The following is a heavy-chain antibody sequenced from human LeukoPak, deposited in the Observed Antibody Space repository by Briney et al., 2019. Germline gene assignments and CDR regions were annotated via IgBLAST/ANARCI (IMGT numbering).Heavy chain of an antibody. CDR3: AKTRGSGDWTFDS. J-gene: IGHJ4*02. Sequence: GGSLRLSCAASGFTFSSYAMSWVRQAPGKGLEWVSAMSGSGGSEYYADSVKGRFTISRDNSKNTLYLQMNSLRADDTAVYFCAKTRGSGDWTFDSWGQGTLVTVSS. V-gene: IGHV3-23*01. CDR1: GFTFSSYA. D-gene: IGHD2-21*02. CDR2: MSGSGGSE.